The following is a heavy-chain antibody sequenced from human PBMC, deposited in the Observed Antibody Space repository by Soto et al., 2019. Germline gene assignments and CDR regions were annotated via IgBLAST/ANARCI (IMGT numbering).Heavy chain of an antibody. CDR3: SREVTADVTIRKDVFDI. CDR1: GVTFSNHA. CDR2: IIPIFTTT. J-gene: IGHJ3*02. V-gene: IGHV1-69*12. D-gene: IGHD6-13*01. Sequence: QVHLVQSGAEVKKPGSSVKVSCTAPGVTFSNHAINWVRQAPGEGLEWMGRIIPIFTTTNYAQKFQGRGSMTADESTTNVYMELSSVKHDDTAVYYCSREVTADVTIRKDVFDIWDQGTLVTVSS.